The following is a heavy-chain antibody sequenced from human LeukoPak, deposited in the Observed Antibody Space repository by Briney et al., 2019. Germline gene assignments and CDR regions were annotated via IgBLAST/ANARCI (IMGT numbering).Heavy chain of an antibody. Sequence: SETLSLTCTVSGYSISSGYYWGWIRQPPGKGLEWIGSIYHSGSTYYNPSLKSRSTISVNTPKNHFSLKLSSVTAADTAVYYWGREGMTTDYYYYMDVWGKGTTVTVSS. CDR2: IYHSGST. J-gene: IGHJ6*03. CDR1: GYSISSGYY. D-gene: IGHD4-11*01. CDR3: GREGMTTDYYYYMDV. V-gene: IGHV4-38-2*02.